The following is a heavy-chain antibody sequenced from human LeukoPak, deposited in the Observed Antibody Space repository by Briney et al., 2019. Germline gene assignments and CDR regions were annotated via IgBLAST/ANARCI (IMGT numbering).Heavy chain of an antibody. Sequence: WASVKVSCKASGYTFTSYDINWVRQATGQGLEWMGGIIPIFGTANYAQKFQGRGTITTDESTSTAYMELSSLRSEDTAVYYCARSPYSSSWYYYYMDVWGKGTMVTVSS. V-gene: IGHV1-69*05. CDR3: ARSPYSSSWYYYYMDV. CDR2: IIPIFGTA. J-gene: IGHJ6*03. CDR1: GYTFTSYD. D-gene: IGHD6-13*01.